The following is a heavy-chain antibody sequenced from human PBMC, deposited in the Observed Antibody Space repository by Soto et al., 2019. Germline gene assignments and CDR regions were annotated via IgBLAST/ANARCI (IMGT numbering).Heavy chain of an antibody. CDR2: INPSGGST. V-gene: IGHV1-46*03. D-gene: IGHD2-15*01. J-gene: IGHJ5*02. CDR1: GYTFTSYY. Sequence: ASVKVSCKASGYTFTSYYMHWVRQAPGQGLEWMGIINPSGGSTSYAQKFQGRVTMTRDTSTSTVYMELSSLRSEDTAVYYCARWGWGYCSGGSCPLRYWFDPSGQGTLVTVSS. CDR3: ARWGWGYCSGGSCPLRYWFDP.